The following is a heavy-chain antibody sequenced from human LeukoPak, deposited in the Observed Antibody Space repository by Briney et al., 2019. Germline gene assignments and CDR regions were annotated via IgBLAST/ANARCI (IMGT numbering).Heavy chain of an antibody. J-gene: IGHJ3*02. Sequence: PGGSLRLSCAASGFTFSSYAMHWVRQAPGKGLEWVAVISYDGSNKYYADSVKGRFTISRDNSKNTLYLQMNSLRAEDTAVYYCASSVTYGTSGAFDIWGQGTMVTVSS. D-gene: IGHD3-16*01. V-gene: IGHV3-30-3*01. CDR3: ASSVTYGTSGAFDI. CDR1: GFTFSSYA. CDR2: ISYDGSNK.